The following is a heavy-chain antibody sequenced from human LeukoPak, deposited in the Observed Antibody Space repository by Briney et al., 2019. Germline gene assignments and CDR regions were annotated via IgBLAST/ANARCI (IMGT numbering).Heavy chain of an antibody. J-gene: IGHJ3*02. Sequence: ASVKVSCKVSGYTLTELSMHWVRQAPGKGLEWMGGFDPEDGETIYAQKFQGRVTMTEDTSTDTAYMELSSLRSEDTAVYYCATDHNDSSGYYYWNDAFDIWGQGTTVTVSS. CDR2: FDPEDGET. D-gene: IGHD3-22*01. V-gene: IGHV1-24*01. CDR3: ATDHNDSSGYYYWNDAFDI. CDR1: GYTLTELS.